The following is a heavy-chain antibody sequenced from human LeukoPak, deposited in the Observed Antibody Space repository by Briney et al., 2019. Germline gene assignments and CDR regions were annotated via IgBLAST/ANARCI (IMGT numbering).Heavy chain of an antibody. J-gene: IGHJ4*02. CDR3: ASGTKWLLLSF. CDR2: INHSGST. D-gene: IGHD3-22*01. Sequence: SETLSLTCAVYGGSFSGYYWSWIRQPPGKGLEWIGEINHSGSTNYNPSLKSRVTISVDTSKNQFSLKLSSVTAADTAVYYCASGTKWLLLSFWGQGTLVTVSS. CDR1: GGSFSGYY. V-gene: IGHV4-34*01.